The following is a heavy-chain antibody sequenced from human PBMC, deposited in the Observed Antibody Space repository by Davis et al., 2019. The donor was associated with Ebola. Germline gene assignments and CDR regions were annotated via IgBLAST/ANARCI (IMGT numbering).Heavy chain of an antibody. CDR3: AREGDIVVVTAIQDAFDI. V-gene: IGHV3-30-3*01. D-gene: IGHD2-21*02. Sequence: GGSLRLSCAASGFTFSSYAMSWVRQAPGKGLEWVAVISYDGSNKYYADSVKGRFTISRDNAKNSLYLQMNSLRAEDTAVYYCAREGDIVVVTAIQDAFDIWGQGTMVTVSS. CDR2: ISYDGSNK. CDR1: GFTFSSYA. J-gene: IGHJ3*02.